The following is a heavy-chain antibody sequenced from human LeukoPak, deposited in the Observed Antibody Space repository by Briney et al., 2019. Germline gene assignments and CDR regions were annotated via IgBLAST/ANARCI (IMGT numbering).Heavy chain of an antibody. V-gene: IGHV1-2*02. J-gene: IGHJ4*02. CDR1: GYTFTSYY. CDR3: ARIITSTWYNEFDC. D-gene: IGHD1-14*01. Sequence: GASVKVSCKASGYTFTSYYMHWLRQAPGQGLEYLGWINPNGGGTNFPQKFQGRVTLTIDTSVNTGYMEITKLTSDDTAVYYCARIITSTWYNEFDCWGQGTLVAVSS. CDR2: INPNGGGT.